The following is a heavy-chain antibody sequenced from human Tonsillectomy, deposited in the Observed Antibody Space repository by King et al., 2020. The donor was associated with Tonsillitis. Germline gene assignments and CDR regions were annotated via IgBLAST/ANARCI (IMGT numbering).Heavy chain of an antibody. J-gene: IGHJ6*03. CDR1: GFTFSSYW. CDR2: INSDGSST. CDR3: AREGYYYYYMDV. Sequence: VQLVESGGGLVQPGGSLRLSCAASGFTFSSYWMHWVRQAPGKGLVWVSRINSDGSSTSYADSVKGRFTISRDNAKNTLYQQMNSLRAEDPAVYYCAREGYYYYYMDVWGKGATVTVSS. V-gene: IGHV3-74*01.